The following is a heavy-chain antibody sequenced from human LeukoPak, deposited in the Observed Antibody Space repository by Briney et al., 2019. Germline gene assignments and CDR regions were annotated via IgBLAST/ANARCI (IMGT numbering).Heavy chain of an antibody. CDR2: IKQDGSAK. V-gene: IGHV3-7*01. CDR1: GFTFSDYW. Sequence: PEGSLRLSCTASGFTFSDYWMTWVRQAPGKGLEWVANIKQDGSAKYYVDSVKGRFTISRDNAKNSLYLQMDSLRAEDTAVYYCARSANGGDAFDIWGQGTMVTVSS. J-gene: IGHJ3*02. CDR3: ARSANGGDAFDI.